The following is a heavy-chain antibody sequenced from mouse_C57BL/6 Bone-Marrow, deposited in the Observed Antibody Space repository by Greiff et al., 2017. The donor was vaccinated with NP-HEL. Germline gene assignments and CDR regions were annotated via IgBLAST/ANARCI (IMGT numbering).Heavy chain of an antibody. V-gene: IGHV5-12*01. J-gene: IGHJ4*01. CDR2: ISNGGGST. CDR3: ARIYYSNPYYAMDY. Sequence: EVKLMESGGGLVQPGGSLKLSCAASGFTFSDYYMYWVRQTPEKRLEWVAYISNGGGSTYYPDTVKGRFTISRDNAKNTLYLQMSSLKSEDTAMDYCARIYYSNPYYAMDYWGQGASVTVSS. CDR1: GFTFSDYY. D-gene: IGHD2-5*01.